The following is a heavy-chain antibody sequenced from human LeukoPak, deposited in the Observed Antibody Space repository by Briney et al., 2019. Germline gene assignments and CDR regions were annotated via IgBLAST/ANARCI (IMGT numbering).Heavy chain of an antibody. V-gene: IGHV3-23*01. CDR3: AKEGGYFDWPFTFDY. CDR2: ISGSGEDA. J-gene: IGHJ4*02. CDR1: GFTFSSYG. Sequence: PGGSLRLSCAASGFTFSSYGMSWVRQAPGKGLEWVSGISGSGEDAYYADSVKGRFTISRDNSKNTLHLQMNSLRAEDTALYYCAKEGGYFDWPFTFDYWGQGTLVTVSS. D-gene: IGHD3-9*01.